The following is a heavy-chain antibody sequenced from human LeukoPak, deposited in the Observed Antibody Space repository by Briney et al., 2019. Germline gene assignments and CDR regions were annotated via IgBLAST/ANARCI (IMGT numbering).Heavy chain of an antibody. J-gene: IGHJ4*02. D-gene: IGHD5-18*01. V-gene: IGHV4-59*11. CDR3: TTIKRGDIFGYFDF. CDR1: GGSMTTHH. Sequence: SETLSLTCTVSGGSMTTHHWNWIRQTPGKGLEWIGYVFDSGRTKVNPSLASRVTLSTDTSKNQLSLRLSSVTAADTAVYYCTTIKRGDIFGYFDFWGQGILVTVSS. CDR2: VFDSGRT.